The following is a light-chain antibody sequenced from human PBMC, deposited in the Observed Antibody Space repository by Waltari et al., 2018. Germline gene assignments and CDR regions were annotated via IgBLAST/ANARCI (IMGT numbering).Light chain of an antibody. CDR3: QQYYTTPRI. CDR2: WAS. CDR1: QSVLYSSNNRNY. V-gene: IGKV4-1*01. Sequence: DIVMTQSPDSLAVSLGDRATINCKSSQSVLYSSNNRNYLTWYQQKPGQPLKLLIYWASIRESGVPDRFSGSGSGTDFTLTISSLQAEDVAVYYCQQYYTTPRIFGGGTKVEIK. J-gene: IGKJ4*01.